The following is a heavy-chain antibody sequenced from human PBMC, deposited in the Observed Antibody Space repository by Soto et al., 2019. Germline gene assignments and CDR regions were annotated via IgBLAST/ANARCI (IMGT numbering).Heavy chain of an antibody. CDR3: DYRSSWYYFDY. V-gene: IGHV3-43*01. J-gene: IGHJ4*02. CDR1: GFTFDDYT. CDR2: ISWDGGST. Sequence: PGGSLRLSCAASGFTFDDYTMHWVRQAPGKGLEWVSLISWDGGSTYYADSVKGRFTISRDNSKKSLYLQMNSLRTEDTALYYSDYRSSWYYFDYWAQGILVYVS. D-gene: IGHD6-13*01.